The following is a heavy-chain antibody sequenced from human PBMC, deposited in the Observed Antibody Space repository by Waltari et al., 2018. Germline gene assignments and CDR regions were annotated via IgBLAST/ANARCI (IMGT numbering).Heavy chain of an antibody. CDR2: INQDETDK. V-gene: IGHV3-7*04. J-gene: IGHJ4*02. CDR1: GFPFNNLY. CDR3: AGAGLDW. Sequence: EVQLVESGGGLVQRGGSLRLFCAASGFPFNNLYMSWARQAPGKGLEWVANINQDETDKNYLDSVKGRFTISRDNTKNSLFLQMNSLRVEDTAVYYCAGAGLDWWGQGTLVTVSS.